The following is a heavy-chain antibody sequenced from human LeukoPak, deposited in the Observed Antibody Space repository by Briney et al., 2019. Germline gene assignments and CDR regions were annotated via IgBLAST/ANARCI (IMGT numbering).Heavy chain of an antibody. Sequence: ASVKFSCKASGYTFTGYYMHWVRQAPGQGLERMGWVNPNSGGTNYAQKFQGRVSMTRDTSISTAYMELSRLRSDDTAVYYCARLRIGYSGYDFLYWGQGTLVTVSS. D-gene: IGHD5-12*01. CDR2: VNPNSGGT. J-gene: IGHJ4*02. V-gene: IGHV1-2*02. CDR3: ARLRIGYSGYDFLY. CDR1: GYTFTGYY.